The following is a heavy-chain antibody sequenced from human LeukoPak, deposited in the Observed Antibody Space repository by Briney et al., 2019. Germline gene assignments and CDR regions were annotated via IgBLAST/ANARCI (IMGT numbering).Heavy chain of an antibody. D-gene: IGHD3-22*01. CDR1: GYTFTSYA. CDR2: INTNTGNP. CDR3: ARDVSSGYFPTPDY. V-gene: IGHV7-4-1*02. Sequence: ASVKVSCKASGYTFTSYAMNRVRQAPGQGLEWMGWINTNTGNPTYAQGFTGRFVFSLDTSVSTAYLQISSLKAEDTAVYYCARDVSSGYFPTPDYWGQGTLVTVSS. J-gene: IGHJ4*02.